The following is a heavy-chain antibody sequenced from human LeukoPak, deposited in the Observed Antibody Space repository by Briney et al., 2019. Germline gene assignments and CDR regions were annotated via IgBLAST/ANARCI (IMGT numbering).Heavy chain of an antibody. Sequence: SETLSLTCTVSGGSISSYYWSWIRQPPGKGLEWIGYIYYSGSTNYNPSLKSRVTISVDTSKNQFSLKLSSVTAADTAVYYCARDDDGNSHYSQFNYWGQGTLVTVSS. D-gene: IGHD3-22*01. CDR2: IYYSGST. CDR3: ARDDDGNSHYSQFNY. J-gene: IGHJ4*02. CDR1: GGSISSYY. V-gene: IGHV4-59*01.